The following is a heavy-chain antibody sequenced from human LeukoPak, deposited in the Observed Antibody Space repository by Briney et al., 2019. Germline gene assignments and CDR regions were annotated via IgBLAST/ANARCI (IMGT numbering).Heavy chain of an antibody. CDR2: IRSKAYGGTT. D-gene: IGHD3-22*01. J-gene: IGHJ4*02. CDR1: GFTFGDYA. V-gene: IGHV3-49*03. CDR3: RVVVPGSFYFDY. Sequence: GGSLRLSCTASGFTFGDYAMSWFRQAPGKGLEQVGFIRSKAYGGTTEYAASVKGRFTISRDDSKSIAYLQMNSLKTEDTAVYYCRVVVPGSFYFDYWGQGTLVTVSS.